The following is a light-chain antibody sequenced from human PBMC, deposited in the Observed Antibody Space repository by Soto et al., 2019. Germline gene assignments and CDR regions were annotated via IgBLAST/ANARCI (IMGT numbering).Light chain of an antibody. CDR2: EVT. CDR3: SSFASSNTWV. V-gene: IGLV2-8*01. Sequence: QPVLTQPPSASGSPGQPVTISCTGTSSDVGAYNYVSWYQQHAGKAPKLVIYEVTKRPSGVPDRFSGSKSANTASLTVSGLQAEDEADYYCSSFASSNTWVFGGGTKLTVL. CDR1: SSDVGAYNY. J-gene: IGLJ3*02.